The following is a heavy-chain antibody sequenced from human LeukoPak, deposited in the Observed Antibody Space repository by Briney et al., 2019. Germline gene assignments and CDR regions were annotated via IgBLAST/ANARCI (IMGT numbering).Heavy chain of an antibody. J-gene: IGHJ4*02. CDR2: IYYRGST. CDR3: ARRSEGVDY. V-gene: IGHV4-39*01. D-gene: IGHD3-10*01. Sequence: SETLSLTCTVSGASINGSSYYWGWIRQPPGKGLEWIGSIYYRGSTFYTPSLKSRVTISVDTSKNQFSLKLSSVTAADTALYYCARRSEGVDYWGQGTLVTVSS. CDR1: GASINGSSYY.